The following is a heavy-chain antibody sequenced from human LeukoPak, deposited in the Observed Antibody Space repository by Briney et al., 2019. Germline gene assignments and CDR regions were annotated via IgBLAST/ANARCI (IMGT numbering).Heavy chain of an antibody. J-gene: IGHJ4*02. CDR3: AKDTVLLWFGEFRLYFDY. V-gene: IGHV3-23*01. CDR1: GFTFSRYA. Sequence: GGSLRLSCAASGFTFSRYAMSWVRQPPGKGLEWVTAISGSGGSTYYADSVKGRFTISRDNSKNTLYLQMNSLRAEDTAVYYCAKDTVLLWFGEFRLYFDYWGQGTLVTVSS. D-gene: IGHD3-10*01. CDR2: ISGSGGST.